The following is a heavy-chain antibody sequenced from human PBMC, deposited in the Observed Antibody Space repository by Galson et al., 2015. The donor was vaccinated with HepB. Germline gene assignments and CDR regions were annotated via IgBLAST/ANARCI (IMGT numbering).Heavy chain of an antibody. Sequence: SLRLSCASSGFTFSSYWMTWVRQAPGRGLEWVANIKEDGSESFYVDSVEGRFAISRDNAKSSLYLQMNNLRADDTAVYYCAREESATRWKSYGTYYYFYYMDVWGQGITVTVSS. J-gene: IGHJ6*02. CDR2: IKEDGSES. CDR3: AREESATRWKSYGTYYYFYYMDV. D-gene: IGHD3-16*01. CDR1: GFTFSSYW. V-gene: IGHV3-7*01.